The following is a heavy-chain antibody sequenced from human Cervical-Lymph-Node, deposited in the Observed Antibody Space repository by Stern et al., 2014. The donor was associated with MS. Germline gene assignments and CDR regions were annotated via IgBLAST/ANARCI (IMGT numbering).Heavy chain of an antibody. CDR2: ISGSGGST. V-gene: IGHV3-23*04. J-gene: IGHJ1*01. CDR3: AKDLGGSGWDAEYFQH. CDR1: GFTFSSYA. D-gene: IGHD6-19*01. Sequence: EVQLVESGGGLVQPGGSLRLSCAASGFTFSSYAMSWVRQAPGKGLECVSAISGSGGSTYYADSVKGRFTISRDNSKNTLYLQMNSLRAEDTAVYYCAKDLGGSGWDAEYFQHWGQGTLVTVSS.